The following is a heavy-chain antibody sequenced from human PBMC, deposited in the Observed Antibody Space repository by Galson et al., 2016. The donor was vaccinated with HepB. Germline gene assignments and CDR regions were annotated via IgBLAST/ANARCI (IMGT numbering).Heavy chain of an antibody. CDR3: ARRYGDYFDY. D-gene: IGHD4-17*01. Sequence: SLRLSCAASGFPFKNSTMNWVRQAPARGLEWISSKSSHALSRNYADSVKGRFAISRDDTRNSLYLQKHSLRGEDTALYYCARRYGDYFDYWGQGTLVTVSS. CDR1: GFPFKNST. CDR2: KSSHALSR. V-gene: IGHV3-48*01. J-gene: IGHJ4*02.